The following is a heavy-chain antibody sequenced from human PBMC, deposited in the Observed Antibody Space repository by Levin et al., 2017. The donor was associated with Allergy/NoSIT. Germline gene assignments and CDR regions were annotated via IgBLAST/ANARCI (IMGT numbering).Heavy chain of an antibody. CDR3: ASSSAPFRPIHDAFDI. V-gene: IGHV1-18*01. D-gene: IGHD2-21*01. CDR1: GYTFTSYG. CDR2: ISAYNGNT. J-gene: IGHJ3*02. Sequence: ASVKVSCKASGYTFTSYGISWVRQAPGQGLEWMGWISAYNGNTNYAQKLQGRVTMTTDTSTSTAYMELRSLRSDDTAVYYCASSSAPFRPIHDAFDIWGQGTMVTVSS.